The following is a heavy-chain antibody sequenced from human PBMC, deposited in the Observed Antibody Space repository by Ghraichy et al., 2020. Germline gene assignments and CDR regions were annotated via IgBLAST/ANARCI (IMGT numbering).Heavy chain of an antibody. J-gene: IGHJ4*02. Sequence: SGPTLVKPTETLTLTCTVSGFSLSNARMGVSWIRQPPGKALEWLAHIFSNDEKSYSTSLKSRLTISKDTSKSQVVLTMTNMDPVDTATYYCARESEYYDSSGYYRGRIIDYWGQGTLVTVSS. CDR2: IFSNDEK. V-gene: IGHV2-26*01. CDR1: GFSLSNARMG. D-gene: IGHD3-22*01. CDR3: ARESEYYDSSGYYRGRIIDY.